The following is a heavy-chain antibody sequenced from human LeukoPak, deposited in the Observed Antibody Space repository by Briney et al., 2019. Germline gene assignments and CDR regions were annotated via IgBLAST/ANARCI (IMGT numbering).Heavy chain of an antibody. J-gene: IGHJ3*02. CDR3: TRGLVVLSATSWAFDI. Sequence: ASVKVSCKASGYTFTSYDINWVRQATGQGLEWMGWMNPNSGNTGYAQKFQARVSMTRNTSISTAYMELSSLRFEDTAVYYCTRGLVVLSATSWAFDIWGHGTMVTVSS. D-gene: IGHD2-15*01. CDR2: MNPNSGNT. CDR1: GYTFTSYD. V-gene: IGHV1-8*01.